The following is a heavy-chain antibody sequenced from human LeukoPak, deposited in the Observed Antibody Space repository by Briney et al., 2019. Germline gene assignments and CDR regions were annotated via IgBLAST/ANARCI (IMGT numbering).Heavy chain of an antibody. V-gene: IGHV4-30-4*08. CDR3: ASQVALPPIDY. CDR1: GGSLSSGDYY. CDR2: IYYSGST. D-gene: IGHD5-12*01. Sequence: SQTLSLTCTVSGGSLSSGDYYWSWIRQPPGKGLEWIGYIYYSGSTYYNPSLKSRITISVDTTKNQFSLKLSSVPAADTAVYYCASQVALPPIDYWGQGTLVTVSS. J-gene: IGHJ4*02.